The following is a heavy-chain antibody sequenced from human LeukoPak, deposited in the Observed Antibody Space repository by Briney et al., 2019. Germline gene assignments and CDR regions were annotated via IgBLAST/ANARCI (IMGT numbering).Heavy chain of an antibody. V-gene: IGHV3-7*01. J-gene: IGHJ4*02. CDR2: IKQDGSEK. D-gene: IGHD3-10*01. CDR3: ASTYYYGSGSYSAFDY. CDR1: GSSFSSYW. Sequence: SGGSLRLSCAASGSSFSSYWMSWVRQAPGKGLEWVANIKQDGSEKYYVDSVKGRFTISRDNAKNSLYLQMNSLRAEDTAVYYCASTYYYGSGSYSAFDYWGQGTLVTVSS.